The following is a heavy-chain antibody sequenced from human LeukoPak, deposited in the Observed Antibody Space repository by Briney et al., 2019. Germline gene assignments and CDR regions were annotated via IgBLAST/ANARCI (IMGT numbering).Heavy chain of an antibody. J-gene: IGHJ3*02. CDR3: ASDSSGHGDAFDI. CDR1: GFTFSSYA. D-gene: IGHD3-22*01. V-gene: IGHV3-23*01. Sequence: GGSLRLSCAASGFTFSSYAMSWVRQAPGKGLEWVSAISGSGGSTYYADSVKGRFTISRDNSKNTLYLQMNSLRAEDTAVYYCASDSSGHGDAFDIWGQGTMVTVSS. CDR2: ISGSGGST.